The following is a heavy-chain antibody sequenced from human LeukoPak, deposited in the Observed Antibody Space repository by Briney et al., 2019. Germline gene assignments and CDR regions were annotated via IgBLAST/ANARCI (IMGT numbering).Heavy chain of an antibody. D-gene: IGHD2-15*01. CDR2: IRSKANSYAT. V-gene: IGHV3-73*01. CDR1: GLTFSGSA. CDR3: IADNWFDP. Sequence: GGSLRLSCAASGLTFSGSAMHWVRQASGKGLEWVGRIRSKANSYATAYAASVKGRFTISRDDSKNTAYLQMNSLKTEDTAVYYCIADNWFDPWGQGTLVTVSS. J-gene: IGHJ5*02.